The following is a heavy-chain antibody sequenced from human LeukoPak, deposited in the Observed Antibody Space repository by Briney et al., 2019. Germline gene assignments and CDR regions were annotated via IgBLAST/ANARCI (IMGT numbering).Heavy chain of an antibody. V-gene: IGHV4-34*01. CDR3: ARIGPGVGGLRCFFDIPKYNYFDS. J-gene: IGHJ5*01. Sequence: SETLSLTCAVYGGTFNGYYWSWIGQPPGKGLEWIGEINHSGSANYTPSLKSRVSISADTSKNQFSLRLTSVTAADTAVYYCARIGPGVGGLRCFFDIPKYNYFDSWGQGTLVTVSS. CDR2: INHSGSA. CDR1: GGTFNGYY. D-gene: IGHD3-10*01.